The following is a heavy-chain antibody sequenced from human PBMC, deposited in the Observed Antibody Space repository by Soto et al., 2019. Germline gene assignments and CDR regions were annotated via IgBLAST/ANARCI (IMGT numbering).Heavy chain of an antibody. V-gene: IGHV4-39*01. D-gene: IGHD3-16*02. CDR3: ARQCYTVRGVTVKGRDCAAFDG. CDR1: GVSITSSSYY. CDR2: IFSMGGS. J-gene: IGHJ6*03. Sequence: SETLSLTCNVSGVSITSSSYYWGWFRHPPGNGLEWLGNIFSMGGSHYNPSVKSRVTMSVDTSKNQFSLRLSSVNAAGTAVYFCARQCYTVRGVTVKGRDCAAFDGGGKG.